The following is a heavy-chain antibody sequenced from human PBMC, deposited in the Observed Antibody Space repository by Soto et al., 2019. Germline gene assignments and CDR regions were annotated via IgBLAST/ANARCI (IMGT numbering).Heavy chain of an antibody. CDR3: ARDFPSTYYYDSSGYYPPGSFDY. V-gene: IGHV1-2*04. Sequence: ASVKVSCKASGYTFTGYYMHWVRQAPGQGLEWMGWINPNSGGTNYAQKFQGWVTMTRDTSISTAYMELSRLRSDDTAVYYCARDFPSTYYYDSSGYYPPGSFDYWGQGTLVTVSS. CDR2: INPNSGGT. D-gene: IGHD3-22*01. J-gene: IGHJ4*02. CDR1: GYTFTGYY.